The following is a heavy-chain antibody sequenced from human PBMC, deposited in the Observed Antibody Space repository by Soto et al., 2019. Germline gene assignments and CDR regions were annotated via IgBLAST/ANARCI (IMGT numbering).Heavy chain of an antibody. J-gene: IGHJ5*02. CDR2: ISYDGSNK. D-gene: IGHD4-4*01. Sequence: PGGSLRLSCAASGFTFSSYGMHLVRQAPGKGLEWVAVISYDGSNKYYADSVKGRFTISRDNSKNTLYLQMNSLRAEDTAVYYCAKGGVTTLDWFEPWGEGTPVTV. CDR3: AKGGVTTLDWFEP. CDR1: GFTFSSYG. V-gene: IGHV3-30*18.